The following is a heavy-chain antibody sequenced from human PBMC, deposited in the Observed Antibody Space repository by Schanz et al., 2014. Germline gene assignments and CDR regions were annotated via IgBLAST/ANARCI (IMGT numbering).Heavy chain of an antibody. CDR3: ARGVARERYSDWLELDY. Sequence: QVQLVESGGGVVQPGRSLRLSCAASRFTFSTCAMHWVRQAPGKGLEWVAVISYEGNDKYYGDSVKGRFTISRDSPKNRLYLQMNSLRPEDSGVYYCARGVARERYSDWLELDYWGQGTLVTVSS. J-gene: IGHJ4*02. CDR1: RFTFSTCA. V-gene: IGHV3-30*04. D-gene: IGHD3-9*01. CDR2: ISYEGNDK.